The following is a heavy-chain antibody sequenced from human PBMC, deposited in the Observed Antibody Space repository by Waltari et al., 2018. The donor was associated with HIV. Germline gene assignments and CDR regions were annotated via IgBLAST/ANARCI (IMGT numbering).Heavy chain of an antibody. CDR1: GFPFDDNA. V-gene: IGHV3-9*01. CDR3: AKGVTQGYYYGMDV. J-gene: IGHJ6*02. D-gene: IGHD5-18*01. Sequence: EVQLVESGGGLVQPGRSLRLSCAASGFPFDDNAMHWVRQAPGKGLEWVSGISWNSCTIAYADSVKGRFTISRDNAKNSLYLQMNSLRAEDTALYYCAKGVTQGYYYGMDVWGQGTTVTVSS. CDR2: ISWNSCTI.